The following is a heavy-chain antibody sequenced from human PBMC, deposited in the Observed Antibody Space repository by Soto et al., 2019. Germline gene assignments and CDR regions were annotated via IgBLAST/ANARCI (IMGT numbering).Heavy chain of an antibody. CDR2: IKQDGSEK. D-gene: IGHD6-13*01. V-gene: IGHV3-7*01. CDR3: ARYTRYSSSWYDLNWFDP. Sequence: GSLRLSCAASGFTFSIDCMSWVLQAPGKGLEWVANIKQDGSEKYYVDSVKGRFTISRDNAKNSLYLQMNSLRAEDTAVYYCARYTRYSSSWYDLNWFDPWGQGTLVTVSS. CDR1: GFTFSIDC. J-gene: IGHJ5*02.